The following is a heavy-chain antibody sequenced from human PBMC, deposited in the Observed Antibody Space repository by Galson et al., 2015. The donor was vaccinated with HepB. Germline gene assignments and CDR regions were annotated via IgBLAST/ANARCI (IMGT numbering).Heavy chain of an antibody. CDR1: GDSISSAAYH. CDR3: AGILYDILTGHPPLKYYYYGMDV. J-gene: IGHJ6*02. V-gene: IGHV4-30-4*08. Sequence: TLSLTCTVSGDSISSAAYHWIWIRQNPGKGLEWIGHINHDGSAYYNPSLKSRVTISVDTSKNQFSLKLSSVTAADTAVHYCAGILYDILTGHPPLKYYYYGMDVWGQGTTVTVSS. D-gene: IGHD3-9*01. CDR2: INHDGSA.